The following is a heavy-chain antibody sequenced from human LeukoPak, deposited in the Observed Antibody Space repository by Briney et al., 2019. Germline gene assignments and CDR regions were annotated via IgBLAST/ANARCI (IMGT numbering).Heavy chain of an antibody. CDR3: AREGRKSSWELFDAFDI. CDR2: IYYSGST. J-gene: IGHJ3*02. Sequence: PSETLSLTCTVSGGSISSYYWSWIRQPPGKGLEWIGYIYYSGSTNYNPSLKSRVTISVDTSKNQFSLKLTSVTAADTAVYYCAREGRKSSWELFDAFDIWGQGTMVTVSS. D-gene: IGHD1-26*01. CDR1: GGSISSYY. V-gene: IGHV4-59*01.